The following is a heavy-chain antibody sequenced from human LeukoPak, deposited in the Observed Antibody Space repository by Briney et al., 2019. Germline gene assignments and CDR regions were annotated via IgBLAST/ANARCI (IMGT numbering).Heavy chain of an antibody. CDR3: ARVGSSTAIRLLDAFDI. CDR2: TSPIFATS. CDR1: GDLFSNFG. D-gene: IGHD2-21*02. J-gene: IGHJ3*02. Sequence: GASVKVSCKASGDLFSNFGINWVRQAPGQGLEWLGGTSPIFATSNYAQKFQGRVTITADESTSTAYKELSSLRSEDTAVYYCARVGSSTAIRLLDAFDIWGQGTMVTVSS. V-gene: IGHV1-69*13.